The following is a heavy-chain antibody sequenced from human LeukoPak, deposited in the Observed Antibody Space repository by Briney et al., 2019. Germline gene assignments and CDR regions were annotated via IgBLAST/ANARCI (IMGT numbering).Heavy chain of an antibody. D-gene: IGHD3-22*01. V-gene: IGHV1-8*01. J-gene: IGHJ6*02. Sequence: ASVKVSCKASGYTFTSYDINWVRQATGQGLEWMGWMNPNSGNTGYAQKFQGRVTMTRNTSISTAYMELSSLRSEDTAVYYCARGWYDSSGYYLDYYYYGMDVWGQGTTVTVSS. CDR2: MNPNSGNT. CDR3: ARGWYDSSGYYLDYYYYGMDV. CDR1: GYTFTSYD.